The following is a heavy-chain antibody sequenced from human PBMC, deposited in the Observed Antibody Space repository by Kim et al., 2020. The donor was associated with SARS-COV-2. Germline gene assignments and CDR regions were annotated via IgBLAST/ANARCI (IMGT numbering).Heavy chain of an antibody. CDR2: IIPIFGTA. J-gene: IGHJ6*02. CDR1: GGTFSSYA. D-gene: IGHD3-3*01. Sequence: SVKVSCKASGGTFSSYAISWVRQAPGQGLEWMGGIIPIFGTANYAQKFQGRVTITADESTSTAYMELSSLRSEDTAVYYCASPLEWLGIADYYYYGMDVWGQGTTVTVSS. CDR3: ASPLEWLGIADYYYYGMDV. V-gene: IGHV1-69*13.